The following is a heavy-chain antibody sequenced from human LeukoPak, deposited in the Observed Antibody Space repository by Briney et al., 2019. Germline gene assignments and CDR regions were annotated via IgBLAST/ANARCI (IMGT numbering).Heavy chain of an antibody. CDR2: IWYDGSNK. D-gene: IGHD3-10*01. CDR1: GFTFSSYG. CDR3: ARARYYYGSGSYRYFDY. V-gene: IGHV3-33*01. J-gene: IGHJ4*02. Sequence: GGSLRLSCAASGFTFSSYGMHWVRQAPGKGLEWVAVIWYDGSNKYYADSVKGRFTISRDNSKNTLYLQMNSLRAADTAVYYCARARYYYGSGSYRYFDYWGQGTLVTVSS.